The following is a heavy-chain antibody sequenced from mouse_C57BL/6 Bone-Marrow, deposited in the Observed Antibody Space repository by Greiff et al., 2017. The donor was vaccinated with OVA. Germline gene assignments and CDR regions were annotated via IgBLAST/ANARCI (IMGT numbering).Heavy chain of an antibody. Sequence: VQRVESGAELVRPGTSVKVSCKASGYAFTNYLIEWVKQRPGQGLEWIGVINPGSGGTNYNEKFKGKATLTADKSSSTAYMQLSSLTSEDSAVYVCARPGYYAMDYWGQGTSVTVSS. CDR2: INPGSGGT. V-gene: IGHV1-54*01. CDR1: GYAFTNYL. J-gene: IGHJ4*01. CDR3: ARPGYYAMDY.